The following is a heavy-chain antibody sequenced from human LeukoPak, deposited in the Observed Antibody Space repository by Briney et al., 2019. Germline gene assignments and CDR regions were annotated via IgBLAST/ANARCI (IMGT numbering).Heavy chain of an antibody. D-gene: IGHD1-1*01. V-gene: IGHV3-48*02. CDR2: ISSSSTI. CDR1: GFTFSSYS. CDR3: ARSTYNWNGYFHS. J-gene: IGHJ4*02. Sequence: EPGGSLRLSCAASGFTFSSYSMNSVRQAPGKGLEWVSYISSSSTIYYADSMKGRFTISRDNAKNSLYLQMNSLRDEDTAVFYCARSTYNWNGYFHSWGQGTLVTVSS.